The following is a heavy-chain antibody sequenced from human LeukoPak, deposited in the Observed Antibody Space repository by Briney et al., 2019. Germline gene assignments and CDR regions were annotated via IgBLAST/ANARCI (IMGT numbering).Heavy chain of an antibody. CDR3: ARGPLLYYYDSSGYYWGHYFDY. D-gene: IGHD3-22*01. CDR1: GGSFSGYY. Sequence: TSETLSLTCAVYGGSFSGYYWSWIRQPPGKGLEWIGEINHSGSTNYNPPLKSRVTILVDTSKNQFSLKLSSVTAADTAVCYCARGPLLYYYDSSGYYWGHYFDYWGQGTLVTVSS. J-gene: IGHJ4*02. CDR2: INHSGST. V-gene: IGHV4-34*01.